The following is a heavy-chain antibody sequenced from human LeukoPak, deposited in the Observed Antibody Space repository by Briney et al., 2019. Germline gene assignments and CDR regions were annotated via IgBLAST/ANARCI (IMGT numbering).Heavy chain of an antibody. D-gene: IGHD3-3*01. Sequence: SETLSLTCTVSGGSISSYYWSWIRQPPGKGLEWIGYIYYSGSTNYNPSLKSRVTISVDTSKNQFSLKLSSVTAADTAVYYCARRGITIFGAFDPWGQGTLVTVSS. V-gene: IGHV4-59*01. CDR2: IYYSGST. CDR3: ARRGITIFGAFDP. J-gene: IGHJ5*02. CDR1: GGSISSYY.